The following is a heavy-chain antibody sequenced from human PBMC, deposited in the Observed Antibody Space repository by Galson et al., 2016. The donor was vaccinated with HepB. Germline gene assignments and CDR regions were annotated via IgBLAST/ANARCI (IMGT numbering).Heavy chain of an antibody. CDR3: AKIYDEFWSGYYYYHYGMDV. CDR1: GVIFSKYA. CDR2: IGYDGSHK. J-gene: IGHJ6*04. D-gene: IGHD3-3*01. V-gene: IGHV3-30*18. Sequence: SLRLSCAASGVIFSKYAMHWVRQAPGQGLEWVAVIGYDGSHKYYAESVKGRFIISGDNSKNTLHLQMNGLRPEDTAVYYCAKIYDEFWSGYYYYHYGMDVWGKGTRVTVSS.